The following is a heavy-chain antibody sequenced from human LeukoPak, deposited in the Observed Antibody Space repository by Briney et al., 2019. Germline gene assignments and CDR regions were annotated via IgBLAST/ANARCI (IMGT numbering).Heavy chain of an antibody. CDR1: GYTFTSYD. CDR2: MNPNSGNT. D-gene: IGHD3-9*01. V-gene: IGHV1-8*01. J-gene: IGHJ5*02. CDR3: ARGHLGYDILAGYSPENWFDP. Sequence: ASVKVSCKASGYTFTSYDINWVRQATGQGLEWMGWMNPNSGNTGYAQKFQGRVTMTRNTSISTAYMELSSLRSEDTAVYYCARGHLGYDILAGYSPENWFDPWGQGTLVTVSS.